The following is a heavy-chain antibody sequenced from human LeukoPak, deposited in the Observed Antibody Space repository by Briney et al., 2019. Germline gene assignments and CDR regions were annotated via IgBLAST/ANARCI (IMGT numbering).Heavy chain of an antibody. CDR2: ISYSGTT. D-gene: IGHD3-10*01. V-gene: IGHV4-39*01. Sequence: SETLSLTCTVSGGSISSSSYYGGWIRQPPGKGLEWIAYISYSGTTYYNPSLKSRVTISIDTSKNQFSLKLSSVTAIDTAVYYCARRVIDYGSGSYGGSWFDPRGQGTLVTVSS. CDR1: GGSISSSSYY. J-gene: IGHJ5*02. CDR3: ARRVIDYGSGSYGGSWFDP.